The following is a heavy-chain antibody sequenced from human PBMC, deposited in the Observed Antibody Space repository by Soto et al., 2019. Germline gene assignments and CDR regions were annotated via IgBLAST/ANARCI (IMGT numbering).Heavy chain of an antibody. D-gene: IGHD4-17*01. CDR2: IKQDGSEK. Sequence: GGSLRLSCAASGFTFSSYWMSWVRQAPGKGLEWVANIKQDGSEKYYVDSVKGRFTISRDNAKNSLYLQMNSLRVEDTAVYYCATGFYGGVYFDYWGQGTLVTVSS. CDR3: ATGFYGGVYFDY. CDR1: GFTFSSYW. V-gene: IGHV3-7*01. J-gene: IGHJ4*02.